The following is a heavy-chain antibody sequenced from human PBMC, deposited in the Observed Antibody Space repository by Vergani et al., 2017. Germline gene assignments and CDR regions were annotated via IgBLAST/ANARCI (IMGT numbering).Heavy chain of an antibody. CDR2: IGSGGDT. D-gene: IGHD5-12*01. J-gene: IGHJ4*02. Sequence: EVQLLESGGALVQPGGSLRLSCAASGFTFSTTAMTWVRQAPGKGLQWVSGIGSGGDTYYADSVKGRFTISRDNSKNTLYLQMNSLRADDAAVYYCTKVSRGYTGYFFDYWGQGTLATVSS. V-gene: IGHV3-23*01. CDR1: GFTFSTTA. CDR3: TKVSRGYTGYFFDY.